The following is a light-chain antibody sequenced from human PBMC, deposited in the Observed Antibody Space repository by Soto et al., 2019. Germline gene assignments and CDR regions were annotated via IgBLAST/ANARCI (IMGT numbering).Light chain of an antibody. V-gene: IGKV3-20*01. CDR2: GAS. Sequence: EILLTQSAGTLSLSPGEIATLSCRASQSISSNYLAWYQQKPGQAPRLLIYGASNRATGIPDRFIGSGSGTDFTITISRLESEDFAMYHCREYDTSFRTFGQRNKV. CDR1: QSISSNY. CDR3: REYDTSFRT. J-gene: IGKJ1*01.